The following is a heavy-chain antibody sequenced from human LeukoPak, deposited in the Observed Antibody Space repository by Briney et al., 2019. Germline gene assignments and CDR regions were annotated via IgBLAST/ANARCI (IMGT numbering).Heavy chain of an antibody. Sequence: SVKVSCKASGGTFSSYAISWVRQAPGQGLEWMGGIIPIFGTANYAQKFQGRVTITTDESTSTAYMELSSLRSEDTAVYYCARTNRYNWNYLIAFDIWGQGTMVTVSS. CDR3: ARTNRYNWNYLIAFDI. V-gene: IGHV1-69*05. D-gene: IGHD1-7*01. CDR1: GGTFSSYA. CDR2: IIPIFGTA. J-gene: IGHJ3*02.